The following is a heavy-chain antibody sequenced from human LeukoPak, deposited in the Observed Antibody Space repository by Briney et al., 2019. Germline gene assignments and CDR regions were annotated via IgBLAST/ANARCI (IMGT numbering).Heavy chain of an antibody. V-gene: IGHV1-2*02. CDR2: MNSNSGAT. J-gene: IGHJ4*02. Sequence: ASVKVSCKASGYTFSGYYIHWVRQAPGQGLEWMGWMNSNSGATNNAQKFQGRVTLSRDTSISTAYMELRKLRSDDTAVYYCARSGITTIPNFDYWGQGTLVTVSS. CDR3: ARSGITTIPNFDY. D-gene: IGHD1/OR15-1a*01. CDR1: GYTFSGYY.